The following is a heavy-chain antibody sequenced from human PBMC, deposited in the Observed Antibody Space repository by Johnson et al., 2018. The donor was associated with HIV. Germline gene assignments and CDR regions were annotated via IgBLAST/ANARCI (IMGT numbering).Heavy chain of an antibody. CDR3: AKWGTITGTTGVFDI. CDR2: IKQDGSEK. D-gene: IGHD1-7*01. V-gene: IGHV3-7*01. CDR1: GFTFSSYW. Sequence: VQLVESGGGLVQPGGSLRLSCAASGFTFSSYWMSWVRQAPGKGLEWVANIKQDGSEKYYVDSVKGRFTISRDNAKNSLYLQMNSLRAEDTAVYYCAKWGTITGTTGVFDIWGQGTMVTVSS. J-gene: IGHJ3*02.